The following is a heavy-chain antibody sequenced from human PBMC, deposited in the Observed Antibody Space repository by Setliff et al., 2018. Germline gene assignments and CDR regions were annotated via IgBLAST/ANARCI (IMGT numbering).Heavy chain of an antibody. CDR3: ARDPFLVRQFPYYMDV. D-gene: IGHD6-19*01. CDR2: SDPKSGAA. Sequence: EASVKVSCKASGYTFTDYHIHWVRQAPGQGLEWMGWSDPKSGAARYAQKFRGRVTLTRDTSITTIYMEMNSVTSDDTAVYYCARDPFLVRQFPYYMDVWGKGTTVTVSS. V-gene: IGHV1-2*02. J-gene: IGHJ6*03. CDR1: GYTFTDYH.